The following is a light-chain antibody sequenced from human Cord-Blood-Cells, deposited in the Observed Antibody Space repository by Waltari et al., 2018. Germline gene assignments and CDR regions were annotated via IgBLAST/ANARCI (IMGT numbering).Light chain of an antibody. CDR3: QQSYSTPRT. CDR2: PAS. J-gene: IGKJ1*01. V-gene: IGKV1-39*01. Sequence: DIQMTQSPSSLSASVGHRDTITFRASQSISSYLNWYQQKPGKAPKLLIYPASSLQSGVPSRFSGSGSGTDFTLTISSLQPEDFATYYWQQSYSTPRTFGQGTKVEIK. CDR1: QSISSY.